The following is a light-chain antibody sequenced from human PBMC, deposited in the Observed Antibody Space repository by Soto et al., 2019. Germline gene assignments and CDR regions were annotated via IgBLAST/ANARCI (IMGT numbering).Light chain of an antibody. Sequence: EIFLTQSPGTLSLSPGEEPTLSWRASQNVDSNYLAWYQQKPGQTPRLIIYGASGRADGIPHRFSGSGFGTDFTLTISKVEPEDFALYYCQQYGTPRSVTFGQGTRLEIK. V-gene: IGKV3-20*01. CDR2: GAS. CDR3: QQYGTPRSVT. CDR1: QNVDSNY. J-gene: IGKJ5*01.